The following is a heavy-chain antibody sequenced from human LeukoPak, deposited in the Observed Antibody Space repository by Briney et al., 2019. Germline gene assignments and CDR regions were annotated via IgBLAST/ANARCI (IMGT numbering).Heavy chain of an antibody. CDR2: IYITGST. V-gene: IGHV4-4*07. CDR3: ARVARVRGHSNSWYKNWFDP. J-gene: IGHJ5*02. D-gene: IGHD6-13*01. CDR1: GGSLSSYY. Sequence: SETLSLTCTDSGGSLSSYYWSWIRQPAGKGLEWIARIYITGSTNYNSSLTSRVTISLDTTKTQFSLKLISVNAADTAVYYCARVARVRGHSNSWYKNWFDPWGQGTVVIVSA.